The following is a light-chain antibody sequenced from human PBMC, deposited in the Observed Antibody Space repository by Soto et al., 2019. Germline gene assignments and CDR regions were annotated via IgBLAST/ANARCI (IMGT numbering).Light chain of an antibody. Sequence: DIRMTQSPSSVSASVGDRVTITCRASQGISSWLAWYQQKPGKAPNLLIYAAASLQSGVPSRFSGSGSGPDVTLTISSLQPEDIATYYCQQLNSYPYTFGQGTKLEIK. CDR3: QQLNSYPYT. V-gene: IGKV1-12*01. J-gene: IGKJ2*01. CDR2: AAA. CDR1: QGISSW.